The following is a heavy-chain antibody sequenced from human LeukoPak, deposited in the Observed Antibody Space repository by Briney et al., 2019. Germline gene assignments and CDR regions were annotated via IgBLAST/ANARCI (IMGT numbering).Heavy chain of an antibody. CDR2: ITAYNGNT. V-gene: IGHV1-18*01. J-gene: IGHJ4*02. Sequence: ASVKVSCKASGYTFTSYGISCVRQAPGQGLEWMGWITAYNGNTNYAQKLQGRVTMTTDTFTSIAYMEMRSLRSDETAVYYCARDLKSGGSYLSFKSDYWGQGTLVTVSS. CDR3: ARDLKSGGSYLSFKSDY. CDR1: GYTFTSYG. D-gene: IGHD1-26*01.